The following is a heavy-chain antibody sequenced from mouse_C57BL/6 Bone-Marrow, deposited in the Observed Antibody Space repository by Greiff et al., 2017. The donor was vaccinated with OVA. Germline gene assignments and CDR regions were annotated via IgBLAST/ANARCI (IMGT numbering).Heavy chain of an antibody. D-gene: IGHD4-1*01. CDR2: ISNGGGST. CDR3: ARHGTGTVDY. V-gene: IGHV5-12*01. CDR1: GFTFSDYY. J-gene: IGHJ2*01. Sequence: EVQLVESGGGLVQPGGSLKLSCAASGFTFSDYYMYWVRQTPEKRLEWVAYISNGGGSTYYPDTVKGRFTISRDNAKNTLYLQMSRLKSEDTAMYYCARHGTGTVDYWGQGTTLTVSS.